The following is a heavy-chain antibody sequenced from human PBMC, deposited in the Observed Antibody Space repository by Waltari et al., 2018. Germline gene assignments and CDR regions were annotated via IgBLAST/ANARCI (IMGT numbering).Heavy chain of an antibody. CDR1: GFTFSSYR. D-gene: IGHD1-1*01. V-gene: IGHV3-21*05. CDR2: ISSSSRYI. J-gene: IGHJ4*02. Sequence: EVQLVESGGGLVKPGGSLRLPCAASGFTFSSYRMTWVRQAPGEGLEKVSYISSSSRYIDYADSVKGRVSNSRDNARNSQYQQMNRLRDEDAAVDYCARGVTKANFDYWGQGTLVTVSS. CDR3: ARGVTKANFDY.